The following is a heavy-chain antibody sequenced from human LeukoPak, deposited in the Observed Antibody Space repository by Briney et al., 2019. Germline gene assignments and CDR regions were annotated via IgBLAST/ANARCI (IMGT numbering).Heavy chain of an antibody. D-gene: IGHD3-10*01. J-gene: IGHJ3*01. CDR3: ARTRGRTVFDL. CDR2: INWNGGST. V-gene: IGHV3-20*04. CDR1: GFTFDDYG. Sequence: PGGSLRLSCAASGFTFDDYGMSWVRQAPGKGLEWVSGINWNGGSTGYADSVKGRLTISRDNARNTLSLQVSSLKVEDTGVYFCARTRGRTVFDLWGQGTMVTVSS.